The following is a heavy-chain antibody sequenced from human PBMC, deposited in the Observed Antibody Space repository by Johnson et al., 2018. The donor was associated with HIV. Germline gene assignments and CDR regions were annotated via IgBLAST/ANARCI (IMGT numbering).Heavy chain of an antibody. Sequence: VQVVESGGGLVQPGESLRLSCAASGFTFSSYAMSWVRQAPGKGLDWVSAISGSGGSTYYADSVKGRFTISRENSKNTLYLQRNRLRAEDTAVYYCAKWSGSWTDAFDIWGQGTMVTVSS. D-gene: IGHD6-13*01. J-gene: IGHJ3*02. V-gene: IGHV3-23*04. CDR1: GFTFSSYA. CDR3: AKWSGSWTDAFDI. CDR2: ISGSGGST.